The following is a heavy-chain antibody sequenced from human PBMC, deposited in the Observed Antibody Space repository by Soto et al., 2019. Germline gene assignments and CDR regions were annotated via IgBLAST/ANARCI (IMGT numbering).Heavy chain of an antibody. CDR1: GFSLSNARMG. V-gene: IGHV2-26*01. J-gene: IGHJ6*02. CDR2: IFSNDEK. D-gene: IGHD3-3*01. Sequence: GSGPTLVNPTETLTLTCTVSGFSLSNARMGVSWNRQPPRKALEWLAHIFSNDEKSYSTSLKSRLTISKDTSKSQVVLTMTNMDPVDTATYYCARIRVDYDFWNYYYYYYGMDVWGQGTTVTVSS. CDR3: ARIRVDYDFWNYYYYYYGMDV.